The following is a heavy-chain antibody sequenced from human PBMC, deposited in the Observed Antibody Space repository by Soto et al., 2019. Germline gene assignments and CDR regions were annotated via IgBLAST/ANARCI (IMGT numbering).Heavy chain of an antibody. CDR2: IMPVFRTP. CDR3: ARDNDRPQLGGNYYYILDV. D-gene: IGHD2-8*01. Sequence: QVQLEQSGAEVKKPGSSVKVSCKASGGTFRTAAVSWVRQAPGQGLEWMGGIMPVFRTPDYAQKFHGRVTITADESTSTAYMELSGLRSDDTAVYYCARDNDRPQLGGNYYYILDVWGQVTTITVSS. CDR1: GGTFRTAA. J-gene: IGHJ6*02. V-gene: IGHV1-69*12.